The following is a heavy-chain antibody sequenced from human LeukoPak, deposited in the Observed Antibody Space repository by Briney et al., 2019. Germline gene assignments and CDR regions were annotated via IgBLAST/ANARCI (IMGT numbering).Heavy chain of an antibody. CDR3: ARDVFSGYSCGGGDCYPDY. V-gene: IGHV1-2*02. Sequence: ASVKVSCKASGYTFTGYYMHWVRQAPGQGLEWMGWINPNSGGTNYAQKFQGRVTMTRDTSISTAYVELSRLRSDDTAVYYCARDVFSGYSCGGGDCYPDYWGQGTLVTVSS. D-gene: IGHD2-21*02. CDR2: INPNSGGT. CDR1: GYTFTGYY. J-gene: IGHJ4*02.